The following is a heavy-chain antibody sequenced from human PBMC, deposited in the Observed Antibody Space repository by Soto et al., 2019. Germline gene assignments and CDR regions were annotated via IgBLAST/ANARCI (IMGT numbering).Heavy chain of an antibody. CDR1: GYTFAGYY. V-gene: IGHV1-2*02. D-gene: IGHD3-16*01. J-gene: IGHJ5*02. CDR3: VLEGGANWFDP. Sequence: ASVKVSCKASGYTFAGYYMHWVRQAPGQGLEWMGWINPSSGGTHYAQKFQGRVTMTRDTSTSTAYMELSRLRSDDTAVYYCVLEGGANWFDPWGQGTLVTVSS. CDR2: INPSSGGT.